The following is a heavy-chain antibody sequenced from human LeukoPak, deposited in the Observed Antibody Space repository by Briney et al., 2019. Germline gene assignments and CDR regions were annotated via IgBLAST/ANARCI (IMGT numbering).Heavy chain of an antibody. CDR3: ARGRRVSGAFDI. D-gene: IGHD6-13*01. CDR2: MNPNSGST. Sequence: ASVKVSCKASGYTFTSYDINWVRQATGQGLEWMGWMNPNSGSTAYAQKFQGRVTITRNTSISTAYMELNSLRFEDTAVYYCARGRRVSGAFDIWGQGTMVTVSS. V-gene: IGHV1-8*03. J-gene: IGHJ3*02. CDR1: GYTFTSYD.